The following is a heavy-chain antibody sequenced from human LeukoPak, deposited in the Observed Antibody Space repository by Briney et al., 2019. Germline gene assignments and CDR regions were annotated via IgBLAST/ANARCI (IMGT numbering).Heavy chain of an antibody. Sequence: PSETLSLTCTVSGDSISSYYWSWIRQPAGKGLEWVGRLSTSGSTKYNPSLESRDTMSLDTSKNQFSLNLNSVTAADTAVYYCARGPYYGSGTTKTAFDIWGQGTMVIVSS. CDR3: ARGPYYGSGTTKTAFDI. D-gene: IGHD3-10*01. V-gene: IGHV4-4*07. J-gene: IGHJ3*02. CDR2: LSTSGST. CDR1: GDSISSYY.